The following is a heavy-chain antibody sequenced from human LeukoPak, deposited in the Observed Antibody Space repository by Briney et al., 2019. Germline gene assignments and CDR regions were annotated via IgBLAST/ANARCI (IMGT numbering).Heavy chain of an antibody. CDR1: GFIFRNYA. CDR3: AKVAAAGEFQH. CDR2: ISGSGGST. D-gene: IGHD6-13*01. J-gene: IGHJ1*01. V-gene: IGHV3-23*01. Sequence: GGSLRLSCAVSGFIFRNYAMSWVRQAPGKGLEWVSAISGSGGSTYYADSVKGRFTISRDNSKNTLYLQMNSLRAEDTAVYYCAKVAAAGEFQHWGQGTLVTVSS.